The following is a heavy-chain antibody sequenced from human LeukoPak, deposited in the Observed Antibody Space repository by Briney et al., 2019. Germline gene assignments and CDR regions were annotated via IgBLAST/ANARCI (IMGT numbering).Heavy chain of an antibody. CDR3: AGETLAPSGVKYFHH. J-gene: IGHJ1*01. CDR2: IIPTFGST. Sequence: SVKVSCKASGGTLSRYGINWVRQAPGQGLEWMGRIIPTFGSTNYAQNFQGRVTITTDESTTTAYMEVSSLTSEDTAVYYCAGETLAPSGVKYFHHWGQGTLVTVSS. V-gene: IGHV1-69*05. D-gene: IGHD3-16*02. CDR1: GGTLSRYG.